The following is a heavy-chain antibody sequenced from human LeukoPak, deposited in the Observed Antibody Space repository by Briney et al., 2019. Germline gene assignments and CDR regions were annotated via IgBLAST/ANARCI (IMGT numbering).Heavy chain of an antibody. CDR1: GYTFTSYG. Sequence: ASVKVSCRASGYTFTSYGISWVRQAPGQGLEWVGWISAYNGNTNYAQKLQGRVTMTTDTSTSTAYMELRSLRSDDTAVYYCARGVMITFGGVIAQQYYFDYWGQGTLVTVSS. J-gene: IGHJ4*02. V-gene: IGHV1-18*04. D-gene: IGHD3-16*02. CDR2: ISAYNGNT. CDR3: ARGVMITFGGVIAQQYYFDY.